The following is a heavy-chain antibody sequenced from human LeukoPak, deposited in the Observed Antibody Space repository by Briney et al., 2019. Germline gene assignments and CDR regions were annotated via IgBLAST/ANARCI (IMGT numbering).Heavy chain of an antibody. CDR2: LSGSGGST. V-gene: IGHV3-23*01. CDR1: GFTFSSYA. Sequence: PGGSLRLSCAASGFTFSSYAMSWVRQAPGKGLEWVSALSGSGGSTYYADSVKGRFTIFRDNSKKTLYLQMSSLRAEDTAVYYCAKDLSYGMDVWGQGTTVTVSS. D-gene: IGHD2/OR15-2a*01. J-gene: IGHJ6*02. CDR3: AKDLSYGMDV.